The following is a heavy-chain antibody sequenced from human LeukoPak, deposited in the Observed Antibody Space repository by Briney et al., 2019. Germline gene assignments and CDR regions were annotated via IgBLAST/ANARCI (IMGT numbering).Heavy chain of an antibody. V-gene: IGHV3-7*03. J-gene: IGHJ4*02. Sequence: GGSLRLSCAASGFTFSTYWMSWVRQAPGKGLEWVANIKQAGSKKYCADSVKGRFTISRDNAKNSLYLQMDSLRAEDTAVYYCAREGRSGGWYGEGNYWGQGTLVTVSS. CDR1: GFTFSTYW. CDR2: IKQAGSKK. CDR3: AREGRSGGWYGEGNY. D-gene: IGHD6-19*01.